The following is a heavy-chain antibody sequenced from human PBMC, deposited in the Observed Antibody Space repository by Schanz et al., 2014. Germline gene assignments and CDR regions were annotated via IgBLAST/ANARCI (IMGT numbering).Heavy chain of an antibody. V-gene: IGHV1-46*03. CDR1: GYTFTSYY. Sequence: QVQLVQSGAEVKKPGASVKVSCEASGYTFTSYYIHWFRQAPGQGLEWMGLINPSVGNTNYAQKFRGRVTMTRDTSTSTVYMELSSLRAEDTAVYYCARDGEAAAGCDSWGQGTLVTVSS. CDR3: ARDGEAAAGCDS. J-gene: IGHJ4*02. D-gene: IGHD6-13*01. CDR2: INPSVGNT.